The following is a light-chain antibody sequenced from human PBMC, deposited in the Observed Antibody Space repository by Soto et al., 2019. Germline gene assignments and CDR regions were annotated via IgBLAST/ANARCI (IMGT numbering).Light chain of an antibody. CDR3: QQYASSPLT. CDR1: QSVSKNY. J-gene: IGKJ4*01. Sequence: EIVLTQSPGTLSLSPGERGTLSCRASQSVSKNYLAWYQQKPGQAPRLLIYGASSSATGIPDRFSGSGSGTDFTLTISRLEPEDVAVYSCQQYASSPLTFGGGTKVEIK. V-gene: IGKV3-20*01. CDR2: GAS.